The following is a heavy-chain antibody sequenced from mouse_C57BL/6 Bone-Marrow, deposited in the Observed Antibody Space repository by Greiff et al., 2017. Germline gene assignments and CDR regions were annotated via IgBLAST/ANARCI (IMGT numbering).Heavy chain of an antibody. CDR3: ARRLLLFAY. Sequence: VQLQQSGPELVKPGASVKISCKASGYTFTDYYMNWVKQSHGKSLEWIGDINPNNGGTSYNQKFKGKATLTVDKSSSTAYMELRSLTSEDSAVYYCARRLLLFAYWGQGTLVTVSA. D-gene: IGHD2-3*01. CDR2: INPNNGGT. CDR1: GYTFTDYY. J-gene: IGHJ3*01. V-gene: IGHV1-26*01.